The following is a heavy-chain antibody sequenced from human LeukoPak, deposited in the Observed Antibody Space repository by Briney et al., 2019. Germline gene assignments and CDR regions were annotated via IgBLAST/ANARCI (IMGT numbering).Heavy chain of an antibody. D-gene: IGHD2-2*01. V-gene: IGHV4-4*07. CDR2: IYTSGST. Sequence: SETLSLTCTVSGGSISSYYWSWIRQPAGKGLEWIGRIYTSGSTNYNPSLKSRVTMSVDTSKSQFSLKLSSVTAADTAVYYCARVMEIGIRRHQLPYDAFDIWGQGTMVTVSS. J-gene: IGHJ3*02. CDR1: GGSISSYY. CDR3: ARVMEIGIRRHQLPYDAFDI.